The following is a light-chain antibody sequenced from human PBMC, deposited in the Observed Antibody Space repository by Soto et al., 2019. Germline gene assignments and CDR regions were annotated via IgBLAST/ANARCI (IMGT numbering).Light chain of an antibody. CDR1: QSISSW. Sequence: DIQITQSPATLSASVVDRVTITGRASQSISSWLAWYQQKPGKAPKLLIYKASSLESGAPSRFSGSGSGTEFTLTISSLQPDDFATYSCQQYNSYSRTFGQGTKVDIK. CDR3: QQYNSYSRT. CDR2: KAS. V-gene: IGKV1-5*03. J-gene: IGKJ1*01.